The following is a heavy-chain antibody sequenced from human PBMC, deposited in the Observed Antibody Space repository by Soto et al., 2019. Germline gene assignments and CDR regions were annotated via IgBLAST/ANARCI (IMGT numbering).Heavy chain of an antibody. V-gene: IGHV3-48*02. J-gene: IGHJ4*02. CDR2: ITSDTKTI. D-gene: IGHD2-15*01. Sequence: EVQLVESAGGLVQPGGSLRLSCAASGFTFSIYSMNWIRQAPGKGLEWVSYITSDTKTIHYADSVKGRFTISRDNAKNSVYLQMTSLRDEDTAVYYCARSVVGHFDYWGQGTLVTVSS. CDR3: ARSVVGHFDY. CDR1: GFTFSIYS.